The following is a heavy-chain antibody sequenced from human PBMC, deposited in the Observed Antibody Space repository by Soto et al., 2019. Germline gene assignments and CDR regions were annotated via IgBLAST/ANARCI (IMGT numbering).Heavy chain of an antibody. V-gene: IGHV1-69*01. CDR1: GGTFSSYA. Sequence: QVQLVQSEAEVKKPGSSVKVSCKASGGTFSSYAISWVRQAPGQGLEWMGGIIPIFGTANYAQKFQGRVTITAEESTSTAYMELSSLRSEDTAVYYCAREGYYYDSSGYNRGGYFDHWGQGTLVTVSS. CDR2: IIPIFGTA. CDR3: AREGYYYDSSGYNRGGYFDH. D-gene: IGHD3-22*01. J-gene: IGHJ4*02.